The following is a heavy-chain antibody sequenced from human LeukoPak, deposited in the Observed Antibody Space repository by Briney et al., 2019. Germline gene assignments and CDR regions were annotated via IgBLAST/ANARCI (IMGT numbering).Heavy chain of an antibody. Sequence: PSETLSLTCTVSGGSISSSTYLWGWICQPPGKGLEWIGSIYYSGSTYYNPSLKSRVTISVDTSKNQFSLKLRSVTAADTAVYYCARKARGRREYQLLRGWFDPWGQGTLVTVSS. J-gene: IGHJ5*02. CDR1: GGSISSSTYL. V-gene: IGHV4-39*01. D-gene: IGHD2-2*01. CDR3: ARKARGRREYQLLRGWFDP. CDR2: IYYSGST.